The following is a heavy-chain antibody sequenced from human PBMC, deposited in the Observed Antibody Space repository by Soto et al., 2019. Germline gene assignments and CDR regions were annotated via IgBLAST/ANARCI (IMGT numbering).Heavy chain of an antibody. CDR1: GFTFSNVW. CDR2: IKSETDGGTI. J-gene: IGHJ4*02. D-gene: IGHD6-19*01. Sequence: EVQLVESGGGLVKPGGSLRLSCAGSGFTFSNVWMNWVRQAPGKGLEWVGRIKSETDGGTIDYGAPVKGRFTIARDDSNHILYLQLNSLNAEDTSTFYCTPLALKYIGDWYPLSYWGQGTRVTVSS. V-gene: IGHV3-15*07. CDR3: TPLALKYIGDWYPLSY.